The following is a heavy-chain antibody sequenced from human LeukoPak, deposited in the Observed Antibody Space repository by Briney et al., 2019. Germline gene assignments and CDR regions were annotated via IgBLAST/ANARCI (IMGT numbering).Heavy chain of an antibody. D-gene: IGHD5-24*01. CDR3: AREGKWLQLRYFDY. Sequence: PGGSLRLACAASGFTFTTFAMTWVRQAPGKGLGWASSISATGGRTFYADSVKGRFTISRDTSNNTLYLQMNSLRAEDTAVYYCAREGKWLQLRYFDYWGQGTLVTVSS. CDR2: ISATGGRT. CDR1: GFTFTTFA. J-gene: IGHJ4*02. V-gene: IGHV3-23*01.